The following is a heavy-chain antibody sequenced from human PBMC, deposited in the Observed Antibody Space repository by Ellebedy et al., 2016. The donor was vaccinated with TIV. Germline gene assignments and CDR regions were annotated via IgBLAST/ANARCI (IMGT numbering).Heavy chain of an antibody. D-gene: IGHD5-18*01. CDR1: GGSISSSSYY. CDR3: AIGPAMVLYYFDY. CDR2: IYCSGST. Sequence: MPSETLSLTCTVSGGSISSSSYYWGWLRQHPGKGLEWTGSIYCSGSTYYNPSLKSRVTISVDTSKNQFSLKLSSVTAADTAVYYCAIGPAMVLYYFDYWGQGTLVTVAS. V-gene: IGHV4-39*07. J-gene: IGHJ4*02.